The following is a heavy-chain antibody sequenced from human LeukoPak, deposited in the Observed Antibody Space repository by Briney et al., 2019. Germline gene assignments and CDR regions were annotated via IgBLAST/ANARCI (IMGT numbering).Heavy chain of an antibody. Sequence: GGSLRLSCAASGFTFSSYGMTCVRQAPGKGLEWVSYISYSSSTIYYADSVKGRFTISRDNGKNSLYLQMNSLRAEDTAVYYCARDRLHYGEYEKTFDYWGQGTLVTVSS. CDR1: GFTFSSYG. D-gene: IGHD4-17*01. CDR2: ISYSSSTI. V-gene: IGHV3-48*01. J-gene: IGHJ4*02. CDR3: ARDRLHYGEYEKTFDY.